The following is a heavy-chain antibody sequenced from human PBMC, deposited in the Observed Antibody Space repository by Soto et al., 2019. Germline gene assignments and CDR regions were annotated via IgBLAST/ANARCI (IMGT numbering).Heavy chain of an antibody. CDR1: GFTFSSYG. V-gene: IGHV3-33*01. D-gene: IGHD3-22*01. CDR2: IWYDGSNK. Sequence: GGSLRLSCAASGFTFSSYGMHWVRQAPGKGLEWVAVIWYDGSNKYYADSVRGRFTISRDNSKNTLYLQMNSLRAEDTAVYYCARGHYYYDSSGYSHDYWGQGTLVTVSS. CDR3: ARGHYYYDSSGYSHDY. J-gene: IGHJ4*02.